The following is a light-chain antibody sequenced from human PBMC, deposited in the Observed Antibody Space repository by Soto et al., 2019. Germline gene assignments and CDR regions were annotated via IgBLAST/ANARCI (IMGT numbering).Light chain of an antibody. J-gene: IGLJ1*01. CDR3: SSYTSSSTGV. V-gene: IGLV2-14*01. CDR1: SSDVGGYNY. Sequence: QSALTQPASVSGSPGQSITISCTGTSSDVGGYNYVSWYQQHPGKAPKLMIYDVSNRPSGVSNRFSGSKSGNTASLTISGLQAEDDADYSCSSYTSSSTGVFGTGTKLTVL. CDR2: DVS.